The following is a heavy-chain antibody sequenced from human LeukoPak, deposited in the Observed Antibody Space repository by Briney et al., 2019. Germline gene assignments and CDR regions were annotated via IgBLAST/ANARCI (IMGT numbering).Heavy chain of an antibody. CDR1: GGSISSYY. J-gene: IGHJ4*02. D-gene: IGHD5-18*01. Sequence: SETLSLTCTVSGGSISSYYWSWIRQPPGKGLEWIGYIYYSGSTNYNPSPKSRVTISVDTSKNQFSLKLSSVTAADTAVYYCARGGYSYGYGDYWGQGTLVTVSS. CDR2: IYYSGST. CDR3: ARGGYSYGYGDY. V-gene: IGHV4-59*01.